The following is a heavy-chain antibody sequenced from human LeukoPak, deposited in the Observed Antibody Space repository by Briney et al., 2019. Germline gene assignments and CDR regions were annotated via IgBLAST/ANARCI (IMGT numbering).Heavy chain of an antibody. D-gene: IGHD3-22*01. CDR3: AKDLAVVATTATIDY. CDR2: IRYDGSNK. J-gene: IGHJ4*02. Sequence: GGSLRLSCAASGFTFSGYGMHWVRQAPGKGLEWVAFIRYDGSNKYYADSVKGRFTISRDNSKNTLYLQMNSLRAEDTAVYYCAKDLAVVATTATIDYWGQGTLVTVSS. CDR1: GFTFSGYG. V-gene: IGHV3-30*02.